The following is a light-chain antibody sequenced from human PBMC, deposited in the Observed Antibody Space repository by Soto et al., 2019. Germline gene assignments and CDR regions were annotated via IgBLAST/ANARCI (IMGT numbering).Light chain of an antibody. Sequence: DIQMTQSPSSLSASVGDRVTITCRASQSISDYLNWYQQKPGKAPKFLIYAASSLQSGVPSRFSGSGSGTEFTLTISSLQPEDFASYYCQQSYSMPRTFGQGTKVDIK. V-gene: IGKV1-39*01. J-gene: IGKJ1*01. CDR1: QSISDY. CDR2: AAS. CDR3: QQSYSMPRT.